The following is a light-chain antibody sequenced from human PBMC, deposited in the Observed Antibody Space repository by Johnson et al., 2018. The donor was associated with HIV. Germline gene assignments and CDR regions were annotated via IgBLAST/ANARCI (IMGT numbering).Light chain of an antibody. J-gene: IGLJ1*01. CDR2: EDN. CDR1: SSNIGNNY. Sequence: QSVLTQPPSVSAAPGQKVTISCSGSSSNIGNNYVSWYQQLPGAAPTLLIYEDNKRPSGIPDRFSGSKSGATATLGITGLQTGDDADYYCGTWDTSLSASYGFGTGTKVTVL. V-gene: IGLV1-51*02. CDR3: GTWDTSLSASYG.